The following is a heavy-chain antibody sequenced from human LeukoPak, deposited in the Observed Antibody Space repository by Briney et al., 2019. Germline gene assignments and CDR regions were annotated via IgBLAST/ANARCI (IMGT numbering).Heavy chain of an antibody. Sequence: PGGSLRLSCAASGFTFSDYYMNWVRQAPGNGLEWGSYIRVSGDSKFYAESVKGRFTISRDNAKNSLYLQMNSLRGEETGVYYCARRTYSNYFFDYWGQGTLVNVSS. CDR2: IRVSGDSK. V-gene: IGHV3-11*01. CDR1: GFTFSDYY. J-gene: IGHJ4*02. D-gene: IGHD4-11*01. CDR3: ARRTYSNYFFDY.